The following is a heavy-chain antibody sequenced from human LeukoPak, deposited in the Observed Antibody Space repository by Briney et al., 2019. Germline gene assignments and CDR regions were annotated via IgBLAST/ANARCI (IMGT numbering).Heavy chain of an antibody. CDR3: AACSTSCLTYYYYYGMDV. V-gene: IGHV1-58*01. CDR2: IVVGSVNT. Sequence: SVKVSCKASGFTFTSSAVQWVRQARGQRLECIGWIVVGSVNTNYAQKFQERVTITRDMSTSTAYMELSSLRSEDTAVYYCAACSTSCLTYYYYYGMDVWGKGTTVTVSS. J-gene: IGHJ6*04. D-gene: IGHD2-2*01. CDR1: GFTFTSSA.